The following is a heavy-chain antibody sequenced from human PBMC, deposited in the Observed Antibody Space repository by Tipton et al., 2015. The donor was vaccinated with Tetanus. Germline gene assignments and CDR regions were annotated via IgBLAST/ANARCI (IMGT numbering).Heavy chain of an antibody. CDR2: IYGGGRST. J-gene: IGHJ3*02. V-gene: IGHV3-23*03. CDR1: GFNLNNYA. D-gene: IGHD1-1*01. CDR3: AKAMNDLRYALDI. Sequence: SLRLSCAASGFNLNNYAMSWVRQAPGKGLEWVSVIYGGGRSTYYADSAKGRFTISRDDSKNTLYLQMNSLRADDTAIYYCAKAMNDLRYALDIWGLGTLVTVA.